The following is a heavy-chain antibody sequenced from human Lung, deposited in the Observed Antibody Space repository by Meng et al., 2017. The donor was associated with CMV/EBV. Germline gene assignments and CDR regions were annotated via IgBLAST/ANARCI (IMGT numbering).Heavy chain of an antibody. D-gene: IGHD5-24*01. CDR2: INQDGSQS. J-gene: IGHJ4*02. V-gene: IGHV3-7*01. Sequence: GESLKISCVASGFSLSNYWMTWVRQAPGKALGWVANINQDGSQSYYVDSVRGRFTITRDNGGNSLYLQMNSLGGDDTAVYYCARDPNEDGGVTLDNWGQGXLVTVSS. CDR1: GFSLSNYW. CDR3: ARDPNEDGGVTLDN.